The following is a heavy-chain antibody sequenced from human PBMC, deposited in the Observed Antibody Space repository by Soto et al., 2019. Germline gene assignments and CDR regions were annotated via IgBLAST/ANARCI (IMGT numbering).Heavy chain of an antibody. Sequence: PSETLSLTCAVYGGSFSGYYWSWIRQPPGKGLEWIGEINHSGSTNYNPSLKSRVTISVDTSKNQFSLKLSSVTAADTAVYYCARGRGIAAAQVRDYYYYGMDVWGQGTTVTVSS. CDR1: GGSFSGYY. CDR3: ARGRGIAAAQVRDYYYYGMDV. D-gene: IGHD6-13*01. J-gene: IGHJ6*02. CDR2: INHSGST. V-gene: IGHV4-34*01.